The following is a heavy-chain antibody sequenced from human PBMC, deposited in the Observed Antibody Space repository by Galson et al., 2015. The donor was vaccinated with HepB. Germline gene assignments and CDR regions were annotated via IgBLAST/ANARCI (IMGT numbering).Heavy chain of an antibody. J-gene: IGHJ4*02. D-gene: IGHD3-16*01. Sequence: SLRLSCAGSGFTFSSYWMSWVRQAPGKGLEWVAIIKQDGSEKYYVDSVKGRFTISRDNAMSSLFLQMNNLRAEDTAVYYCARDMMDRGQGILVTVSS. CDR3: ARDMMD. CDR2: IKQDGSEK. V-gene: IGHV3-7*01. CDR1: GFTFSSYW.